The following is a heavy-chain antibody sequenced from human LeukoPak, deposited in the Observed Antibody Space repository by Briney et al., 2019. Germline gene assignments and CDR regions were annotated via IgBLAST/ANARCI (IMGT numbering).Heavy chain of an antibody. CDR1: GFTFNSYA. Sequence: GGSLRLSCAASGFTFNSYAMHWVRQAPGKGLEYVSGISSNGGSTYYANSVKGRFTISRDNAKNSLYLQMNSLRAEDTAVYYCASESLKYSSSHDYWGQGTLVTVSS. CDR2: ISSNGGST. CDR3: ASESLKYSSSHDY. D-gene: IGHD6-13*01. V-gene: IGHV3-64*01. J-gene: IGHJ4*02.